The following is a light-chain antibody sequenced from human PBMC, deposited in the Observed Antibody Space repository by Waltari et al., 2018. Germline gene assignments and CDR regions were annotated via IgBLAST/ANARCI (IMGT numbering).Light chain of an antibody. CDR3: QQVNSYPFT. CDR2: EAT. J-gene: IGKJ2*01. V-gene: IGKV1-5*03. Sequence: DIQMTQSPSTLSASVGDRVTITCRASQSIGSWLAWYQQKPGKAPKLLIYEATSLESGVPSRFSASGSGTEFTLTITSLQPDDFGSYHCQQVNSYPFTFGQGTKLEI. CDR1: QSIGSW.